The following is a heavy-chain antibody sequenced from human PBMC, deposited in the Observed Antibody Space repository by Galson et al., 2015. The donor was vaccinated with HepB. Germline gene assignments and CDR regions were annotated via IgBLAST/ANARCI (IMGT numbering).Heavy chain of an antibody. CDR3: ARLTGTTPGDFDY. CDR2: ISRSSGTI. D-gene: IGHD1-7*01. CDR1: GFIFSNYG. Sequence: SLRLSCAVSGFIFSNYGMNWVRQAPGKGPEWVAYISRSSGTIYYADSVKGRFTISRDNAKSSLFLHMTSLRDEDTAVYYRARLTGTTPGDFDYWGQGTLVTVSS. V-gene: IGHV3-48*02. J-gene: IGHJ4*02.